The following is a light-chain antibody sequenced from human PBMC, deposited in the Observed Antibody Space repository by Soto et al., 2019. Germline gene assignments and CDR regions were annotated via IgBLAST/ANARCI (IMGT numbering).Light chain of an antibody. Sequence: DIVLTQSPATLSLSPGERATISCRASQSVSSYLAWYQQKPGQAPRLLIYDASNRATGIPARFSGSGSGTDFTLTISSLEPEDFAVYYCQQRSNWPPTWTFGQGTKVDIK. CDR1: QSVSSY. CDR3: QQRSNWPPTWT. J-gene: IGKJ1*01. CDR2: DAS. V-gene: IGKV3-11*01.